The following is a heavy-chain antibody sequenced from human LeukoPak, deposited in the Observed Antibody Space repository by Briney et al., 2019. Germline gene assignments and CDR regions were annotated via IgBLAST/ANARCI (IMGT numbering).Heavy chain of an antibody. CDR1: GFTFSSYG. J-gene: IGHJ4*02. V-gene: IGHV3-74*01. D-gene: IGHD6-19*01. CDR2: INSDGSST. Sequence: PGRSLRLSCAASGFTFSSYGMHWVRQAPGKGLVWVSRINSDGSSTSYADSVKGRFTISRDNAKNTLYLQMNSLRAEDTAVYYCARPPVGIAVAPGDYWGQGTLVTVSS. CDR3: ARPPVGIAVAPGDY.